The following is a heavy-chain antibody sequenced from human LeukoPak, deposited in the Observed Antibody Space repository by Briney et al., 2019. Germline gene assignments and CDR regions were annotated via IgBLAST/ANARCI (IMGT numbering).Heavy chain of an antibody. Sequence: GSLRLSCAASGFTFSNAWMSWVRQAPGKGLEWIGRIYTSGSTNYNPSLESRVTISGDTSKNQFSLKLSSVTAADTAVYYCARGPVGGTTYNDGDAFDIWGQGTMVTVSS. CDR1: GFTFSNAW. J-gene: IGHJ3*02. CDR3: ARGPVGGTTYNDGDAFDI. CDR2: IYTSGST. V-gene: IGHV4-59*10. D-gene: IGHD1-7*01.